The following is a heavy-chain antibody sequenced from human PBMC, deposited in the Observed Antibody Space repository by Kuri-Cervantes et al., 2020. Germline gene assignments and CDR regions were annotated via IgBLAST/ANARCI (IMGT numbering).Heavy chain of an antibody. Sequence: SETLSLTCTVSGAFISTYYWSWTRQPPGKGLEWIGYIYNSGSTNYNPSLKSRVTISVDTSKNQFSLKLSSVTAAYTAVYYCARGDGLGATDYWGQGTLVTVSS. CDR1: GAFISTYY. J-gene: IGHJ4*02. V-gene: IGHV4-59*01. CDR2: IYNSGST. D-gene: IGHD1-26*01. CDR3: ARGDGLGATDY.